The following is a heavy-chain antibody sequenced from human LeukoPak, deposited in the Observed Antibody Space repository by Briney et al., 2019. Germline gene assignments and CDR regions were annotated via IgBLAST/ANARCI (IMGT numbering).Heavy chain of an antibody. Sequence: GGSLGLSCAASGFTFSSYAMTWVRQAPGKGLEWVSAIGGRGDNTYYAASVRGRFTISRDNSKSTLYLQMNSLRAEDTAIYYCAKNGGDSYGTGHFDYWGQGTLVTVSS. D-gene: IGHD2-21*02. CDR1: GFTFSSYA. V-gene: IGHV3-23*01. CDR3: AKNGGDSYGTGHFDY. CDR2: IGGRGDNT. J-gene: IGHJ4*02.